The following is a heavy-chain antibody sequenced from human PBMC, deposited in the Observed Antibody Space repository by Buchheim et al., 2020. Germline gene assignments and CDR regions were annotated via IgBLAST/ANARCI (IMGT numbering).Heavy chain of an antibody. CDR2: IGGNGDT. V-gene: IGHV3-23*01. Sequence: EVQLLESGGGLVQPGGSLRLSCAASGFTLSTSPMTWVRQAPGKGLEWVSVIGGNGDTFYAASVKGRFPISRANSKNTLYLQMNSLTVEDTAVYFCGKHAVDRGSDYWGQGTL. D-gene: IGHD2-15*01. CDR3: GKHAVDRGSDY. CDR1: GFTLSTSP. J-gene: IGHJ4*02.